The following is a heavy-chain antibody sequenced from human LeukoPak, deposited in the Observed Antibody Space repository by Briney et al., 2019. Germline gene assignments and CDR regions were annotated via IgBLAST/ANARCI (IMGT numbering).Heavy chain of an antibody. CDR1: GFTFSSYS. J-gene: IGHJ4*02. Sequence: GGSLRLSCAASGFTFSSYSMNWVRQPQGKGWEWVSYISSSSSTIYYADSVKGRFTISRDNAKNSLCLQMNSLRAEDTAVYYCASQVVPAANYWGQGTLVTVSS. D-gene: IGHD2-2*01. CDR2: ISSSSSTI. CDR3: ASQVVPAANY. V-gene: IGHV3-48*01.